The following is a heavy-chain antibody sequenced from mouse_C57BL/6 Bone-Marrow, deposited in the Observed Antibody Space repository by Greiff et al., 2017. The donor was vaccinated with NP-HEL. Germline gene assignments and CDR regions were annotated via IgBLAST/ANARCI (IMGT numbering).Heavy chain of an antibody. CDR2: INPYNGGT. V-gene: IGHV1-19*01. CDR3: AEGDYGSIDY. CDR1: GYTFTDYY. J-gene: IGHJ2*01. Sequence: EVQLQQSGPVLVKPGASVKMSCKASGYTFTDYYMNWVKQSHGKSLEWIGVINPYNGGTSYNQKFKGKATLTVDKSSSTAYMELNSLTSEDSAVYYCAEGDYGSIDYWGQGTTLTVSS. D-gene: IGHD1-1*01.